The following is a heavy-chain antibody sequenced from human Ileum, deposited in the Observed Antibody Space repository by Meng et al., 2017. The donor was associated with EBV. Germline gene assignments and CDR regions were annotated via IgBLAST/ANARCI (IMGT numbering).Heavy chain of an antibody. V-gene: IGHV4-39*07. D-gene: IGHD5-18*01. CDR2: IHYNGGT. Sequence: QLVVRVWGQGLVTPSETLSLTCTVSGGFISTSSYFWGWNRQTPGKGLEWIGSIHYNGGTAYNPSLQSRVTMSVETSKNQFSLRLTSVTAADTAVYYCAKEQDDGDRGIHRIDSWGQGTLVTVSS. J-gene: IGHJ5*01. CDR1: GGFISTSSYF. CDR3: AKEQDDGDRGIHRIDS.